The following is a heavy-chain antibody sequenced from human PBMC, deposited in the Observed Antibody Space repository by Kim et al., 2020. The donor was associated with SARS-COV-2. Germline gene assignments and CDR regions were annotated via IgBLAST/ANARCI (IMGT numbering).Heavy chain of an antibody. CDR3: ARDRPLIAAAPDPYYYYGMDV. J-gene: IGHJ6*02. V-gene: IGHV1-18*04. CDR2: ISAYNGNT. CDR1: GYTFTSYG. D-gene: IGHD6-13*01. Sequence: ASVKVSCKASGYTFTSYGISWVRQAPGQGLEWMGWISAYNGNTNYAQKLQGRVTMTTDTSTSTAYMELRSLRSDDTAVYYCARDRPLIAAAPDPYYYYGMDVWGQWTTVTVSS.